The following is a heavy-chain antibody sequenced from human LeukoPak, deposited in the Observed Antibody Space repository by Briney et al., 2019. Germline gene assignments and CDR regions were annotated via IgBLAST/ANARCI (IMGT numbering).Heavy chain of an antibody. CDR2: ISISSDTI. D-gene: IGHD5-18*01. CDR1: GFTFSSYS. Sequence: GGSLRLSCAASGFTFSSYSMNWVRQAPGKGLEWVSYISISSDTIYYADSVKGRFTSSRDNSKNTVYLQMNSLRVEDTAVYYCATVGAGSRYGYADYWGQGTLVTVSS. CDR3: ATVGAGSRYGYADY. V-gene: IGHV3-48*01. J-gene: IGHJ4*02.